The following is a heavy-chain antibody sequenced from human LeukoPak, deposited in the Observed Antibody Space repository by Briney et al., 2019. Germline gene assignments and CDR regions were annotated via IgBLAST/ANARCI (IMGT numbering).Heavy chain of an antibody. CDR1: GFTFSSYA. CDR2: TSGSGGST. V-gene: IGHV3-23*01. Sequence: GGSLRLSCAASGFTFSSYAMSWVRRAPGKGLEWVSATSGSGGSTYYADSVKGRFTISRDNSENTLYLQMNSLRAEDTAVYYCAKDSCSSTSCLYYFDYWGQGTLVTVSS. J-gene: IGHJ4*02. CDR3: AKDSCSSTSCLYYFDY. D-gene: IGHD2-2*01.